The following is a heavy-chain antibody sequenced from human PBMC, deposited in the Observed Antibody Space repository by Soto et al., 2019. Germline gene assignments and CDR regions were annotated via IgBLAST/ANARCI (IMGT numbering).Heavy chain of an antibody. V-gene: IGHV4-30-4*01. J-gene: IGHJ4*02. Sequence: QVQLQESGPGLVKPSQTLSLTCTVSGGSISSGDYYWSWIRQPPGKGLEWIGYIYYSGSTYYNPSLKSRVTISVDTSKNQFSLKLSSVTAADTAVYYCARDSWVRGVIIRGNYFDYWGQGTLVTVSS. CDR3: ARDSWVRGVIIRGNYFDY. CDR1: GGSISSGDYY. D-gene: IGHD3-10*01. CDR2: IYYSGST.